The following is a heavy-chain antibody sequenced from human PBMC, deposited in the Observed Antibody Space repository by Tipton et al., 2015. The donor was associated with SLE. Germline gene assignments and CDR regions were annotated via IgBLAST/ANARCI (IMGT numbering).Heavy chain of an antibody. CDR2: IRKDGIDK. J-gene: IGHJ4*02. D-gene: IGHD3/OR15-3a*01. Sequence: SLRLSCAAPGFTFSNYLLGWVRQAPGKGLEWVANIRKDGIDKFYMDSVKGRFTISRDNTNNLLYLQMDSLRVEDTAVYYCEGSWTWGQGAVVTVS. CDR1: GFTFSNYL. CDR3: EGSWT. V-gene: IGHV3-7*03.